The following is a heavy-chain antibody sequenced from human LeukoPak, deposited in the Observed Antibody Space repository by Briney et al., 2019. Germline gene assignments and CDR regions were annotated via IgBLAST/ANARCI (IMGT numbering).Heavy chain of an antibody. Sequence: GGSLRLSCAASGFTFSRYGMHWVRQAPGKGLEWVAVIWHDGSYEYYADSVKGRFTISRDSSKNTLYLQMNSLRAEDTAVYYCARDNIAAAGSFDYWGQGTLVTVSS. CDR3: ARDNIAAAGSFDY. CDR2: IWHDGSYE. J-gene: IGHJ4*02. CDR1: GFTFSRYG. V-gene: IGHV3-33*01. D-gene: IGHD6-13*01.